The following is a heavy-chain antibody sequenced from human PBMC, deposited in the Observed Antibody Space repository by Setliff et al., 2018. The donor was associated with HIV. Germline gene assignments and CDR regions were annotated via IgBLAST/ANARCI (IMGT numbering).Heavy chain of an antibody. D-gene: IGHD6-13*01. Sequence: SETQSLTCAVFGYSFSNGYYWGWIRQPPGKGPEWIGSIYHSGSTYYNPSLKSRVSISVDTSKNQFSLELRSVTAADTAVYYCAGRIATAAYYFDYWGRGTLVTVSS. CDR3: AGRIATAAYYFDY. V-gene: IGHV4-38-2*01. CDR1: GYSFSNGYY. CDR2: IYHSGST. J-gene: IGHJ4*02.